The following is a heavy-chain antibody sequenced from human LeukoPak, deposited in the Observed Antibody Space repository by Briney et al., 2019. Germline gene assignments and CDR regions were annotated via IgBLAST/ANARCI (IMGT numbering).Heavy chain of an antibody. V-gene: IGHV4-61*05. J-gene: IGHJ4*02. CDR3: AGNDFWSGYLDY. CDR1: GGSISSSSYY. Sequence: SETLSLTCTVSGGSISSSSYYWGWIRQPPGKGLEWIGRIYTSGSTNYNPSLKSRVTMSVDTSKNQFSLKLSSVTAADTAVYYCAGNDFWSGYLDYWGQGTLVTVSS. D-gene: IGHD3-3*01. CDR2: IYTSGST.